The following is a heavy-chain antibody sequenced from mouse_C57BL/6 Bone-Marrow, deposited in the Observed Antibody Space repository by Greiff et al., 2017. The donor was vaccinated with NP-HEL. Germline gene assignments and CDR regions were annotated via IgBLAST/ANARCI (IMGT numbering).Heavy chain of an antibody. CDR1: GFTFSSYG. D-gene: IGHD2-3*01. Sequence: VESGGDLVKPGGSLKLSCAASGFTFSSYGMSWVRQTPDKRLEWVATISSGGSYTYYPDSVKGRFTISRDNAKNTLYLQMSSLKSEDTAMYYCARPSDGYYAYFDYWGQGTTLTVSS. J-gene: IGHJ2*01. CDR3: ARPSDGYYAYFDY. CDR2: ISSGGSYT. V-gene: IGHV5-6*01.